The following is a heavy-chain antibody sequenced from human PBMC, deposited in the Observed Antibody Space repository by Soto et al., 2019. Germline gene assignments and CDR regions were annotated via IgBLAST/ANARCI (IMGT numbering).Heavy chain of an antibody. V-gene: IGHV4-34*01. CDR1: GGSFSGYY. J-gene: IGHJ4*02. CDR2: INHSGST. CDR3: ARGLPYCSSTSCYGGLIDY. Sequence: SETLSLTCAVYGGSFSGYYWSWIRQPPGKGLEWIGEINHSGSTNYNPSLKSRVTISVDTSKNQFSLNLSSVTAADTAVYYCARGLPYCSSTSCYGGLIDYWGQGTPVTVSS. D-gene: IGHD2-2*01.